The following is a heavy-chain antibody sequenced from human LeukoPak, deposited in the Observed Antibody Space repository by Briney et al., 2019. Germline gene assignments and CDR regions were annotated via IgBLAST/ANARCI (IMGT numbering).Heavy chain of an antibody. Sequence: PSETLSLTCAVYGGSFSGYYWSWIRQPPGKGLEWIGEINHSGSTHYNPSLKSRVTISVDTSKTQFSLKMSSVTAADTAVYYCARGYCSSTSCYTFDYWGQGTLVTVSS. D-gene: IGHD2-2*02. V-gene: IGHV4-34*01. CDR3: ARGYCSSTSCYTFDY. CDR2: INHSGST. J-gene: IGHJ4*02. CDR1: GGSFSGYY.